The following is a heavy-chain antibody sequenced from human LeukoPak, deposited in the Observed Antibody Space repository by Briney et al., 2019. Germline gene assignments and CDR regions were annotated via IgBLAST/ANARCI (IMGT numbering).Heavy chain of an antibody. J-gene: IGHJ5*02. CDR3: ARAAALNWFDP. CDR2: ISSSSSNI. CDR1: GFTFSSYS. V-gene: IGHV3-21*01. Sequence: GGSLRLSCAASGFTFSSYSMNWVRQAPGKGLEWVSSISSSSSNIYYADSVKGRFTISRDNAKNSLYLQMNSLRAEDTAVYYCARAAALNWFDPWGQGTLVTVSS. D-gene: IGHD6-13*01.